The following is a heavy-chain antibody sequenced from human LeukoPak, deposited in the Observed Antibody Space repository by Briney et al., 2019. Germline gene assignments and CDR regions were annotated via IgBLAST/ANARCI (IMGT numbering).Heavy chain of an antibody. V-gene: IGHV3-30*18. CDR3: AKDRWRGSYYDY. CDR1: EFTFSSYG. D-gene: IGHD4-23*01. J-gene: IGHJ4*02. Sequence: GGSLRLSCAASEFTFSSYGMHWVRQAPGKGLEWVAFISYDGSNKHYADSVKGRFTISRDNSKNTLYLQMNSLRAEDTAVYYCAKDRWRGSYYDYWGQGALVSVSS. CDR2: ISYDGSNK.